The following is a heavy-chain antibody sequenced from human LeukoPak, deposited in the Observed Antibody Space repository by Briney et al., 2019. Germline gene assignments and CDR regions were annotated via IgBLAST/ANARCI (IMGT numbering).Heavy chain of an antibody. J-gene: IGHJ4*02. CDR2: INHSGST. V-gene: IGHV4-34*01. CDR3: ARARGAEAIDY. Sequence: PSETLSLTCTVSGGSISSYYWTWIRQPPGKGLEWIGEINHSGSTNYNPSLKSRVTISVDTSKNQFSLKLSSVTAADTAVYYCARARGAEAIDYWGQGTLVTVSS. CDR1: GGSISSYY. D-gene: IGHD3-10*01.